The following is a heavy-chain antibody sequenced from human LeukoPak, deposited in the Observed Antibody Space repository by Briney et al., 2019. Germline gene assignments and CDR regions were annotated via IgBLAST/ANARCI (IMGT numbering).Heavy chain of an antibody. CDR2: INPNSGGT. CDR3: ARVGGYDYDSSGYNGLNY. J-gene: IGHJ4*02. CDR1: AYTFTGYY. D-gene: IGHD3-22*01. Sequence: ASVKVSCKASAYTFTGYYIHWMRQAPGQGLEWMGWINPNSGGTNYAQNFQGRVTITRDMSITTAYMELVRLRSDDTAVYYCARVGGYDYDSSGYNGLNYWGQGTLVTVSS. V-gene: IGHV1-2*02.